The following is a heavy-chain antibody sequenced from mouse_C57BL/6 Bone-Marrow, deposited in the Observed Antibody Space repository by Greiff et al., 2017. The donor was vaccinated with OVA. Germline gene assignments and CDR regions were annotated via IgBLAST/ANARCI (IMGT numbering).Heavy chain of an antibody. CDR1: GYTFTDYN. J-gene: IGHJ4*01. CDR2: INPNNGGT. CDR3: AITTVVGAMDY. D-gene: IGHD1-1*01. Sequence: EVQLQESGPELVKPGASVKMSCKASGYTFTDYNMHWVKQSHGKSLEWIGYINPNNGGTSYNRKFKGKATLTVNKSSSTAYMELRSLTSEDSAVYYCAITTVVGAMDYWGQGTSVTVSS. V-gene: IGHV1-22*01.